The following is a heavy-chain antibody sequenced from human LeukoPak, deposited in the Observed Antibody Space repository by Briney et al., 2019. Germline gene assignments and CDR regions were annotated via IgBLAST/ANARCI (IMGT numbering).Heavy chain of an antibody. CDR1: GFTLSTYT. D-gene: IGHD2-21*02. J-gene: IGHJ4*02. CDR3: ARVTAFCGGDCYSYFDY. V-gene: IGHV3-21*04. CDR2: ITSSSSHM. Sequence: GGSLRLSCAASGFTLSTYTMNWVRQAPGRGLEWVSSITSSSSHMYYADSVKGRFTISRDSSKNLLFLQMNSLRADDTAVYYCARVTAFCGGDCYSYFDYWGQGTLVTVSS.